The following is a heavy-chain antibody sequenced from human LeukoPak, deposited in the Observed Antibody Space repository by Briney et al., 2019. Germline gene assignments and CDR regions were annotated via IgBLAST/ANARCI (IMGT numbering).Heavy chain of an antibody. CDR2: IIPIFGTA. D-gene: IGHD5-24*01. Sequence: GASVKVSCKASGGTFSSYAISWVRQAPGQGLEWMGRIIPIFGTANYAQKFQGRVTITTDESTSTAYMELRSLRSDDTAVYYCARESEATYNNDYWGQGTLVTVSS. V-gene: IGHV1-69*05. CDR1: GGTFSSYA. CDR3: ARESEATYNNDY. J-gene: IGHJ4*02.